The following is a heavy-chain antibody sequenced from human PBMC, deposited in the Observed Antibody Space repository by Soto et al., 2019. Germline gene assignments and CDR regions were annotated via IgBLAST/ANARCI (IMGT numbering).Heavy chain of an antibody. V-gene: IGHV4-59*01. D-gene: IGHD3-9*01. CDR2: IYYSGST. Sequence: QVQLQESGPGLVKPSETLSLTCTVSGGSISSYYWSWIRQPPGKGLEWIGYIYYSGSTNYNPSLKSRVTISVDTSKNQFSLKLSSVTAADTAVYYCARGVRYFDWLLEGFDCWGQGTLVTVSS. CDR1: GGSISSYY. J-gene: IGHJ4*02. CDR3: ARGVRYFDWLLEGFDC.